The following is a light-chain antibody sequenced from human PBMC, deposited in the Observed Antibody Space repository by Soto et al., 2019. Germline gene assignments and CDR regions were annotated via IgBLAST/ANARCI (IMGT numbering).Light chain of an antibody. J-gene: IGKJ5*01. CDR2: AAS. V-gene: IGKV1-17*03. Sequence: DIQMTQSPSAMSASVGDRVTITCRASQGISNHLVWFQQRPGKVPKRLIYAASNLQTGVPSRFSGSGSGTDFTLTISRLQPEDFATYYCLKHTHFPLTFGQGTRLEAK. CDR1: QGISNH. CDR3: LKHTHFPLT.